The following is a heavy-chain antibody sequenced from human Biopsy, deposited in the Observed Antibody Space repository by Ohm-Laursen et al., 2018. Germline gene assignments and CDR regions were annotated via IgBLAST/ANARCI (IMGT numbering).Heavy chain of an antibody. CDR2: ISWNSGSM. CDR3: AKASNWGFEGKAFDI. CDR1: GFTFDDYA. J-gene: IGHJ3*02. V-gene: IGHV3-9*01. Sequence: SLRLSCTASGFTFDDYAMHWVRQAPGRGLEWVSGISWNSGSMDYADSLEGRFTISRDNGKNSLFLQMNSLRPDDTALYYCAKASNWGFEGKAFDIWGHGTMVTVSS. D-gene: IGHD7-27*01.